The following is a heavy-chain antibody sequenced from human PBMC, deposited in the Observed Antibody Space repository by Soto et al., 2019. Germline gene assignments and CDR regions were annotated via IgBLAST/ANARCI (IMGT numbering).Heavy chain of an antibody. CDR3: ARVDFGYCSSTSCYTSHAFDI. CDR2: IYYSGST. V-gene: IGHV4-31*03. J-gene: IGHJ3*02. CDR1: VGSISRGGYY. D-gene: IGHD2-2*02. Sequence: SLSVTCTVSVGSISRGGYYWSWIRQHPGKGLEWIGYIYYSGSTYYNPSLKSRVTISVDTSKNQFPLKLSSVTAADTAVYYCARVDFGYCSSTSCYTSHAFDIWGQGTMVTVSS.